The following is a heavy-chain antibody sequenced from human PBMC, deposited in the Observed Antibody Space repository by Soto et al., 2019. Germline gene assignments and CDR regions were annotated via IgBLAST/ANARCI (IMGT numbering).Heavy chain of an antibody. D-gene: IGHD3-22*01. Sequence: EVQLLESGGALVQPGGFLRLSCAASGFTFNSYVMTWVRQAPGEGLEWVSSISRSGRGSAYYADSVKGRFTISRDNSENTLFLQMNNLRDEDTALYYCARGRYLDSSDYWVANLPFDHWGLGTLVTVSS. CDR2: ISRSGRGSA. CDR3: ARGRYLDSSDYWVANLPFDH. CDR1: GFTFNSYV. J-gene: IGHJ4*02. V-gene: IGHV3-23*01.